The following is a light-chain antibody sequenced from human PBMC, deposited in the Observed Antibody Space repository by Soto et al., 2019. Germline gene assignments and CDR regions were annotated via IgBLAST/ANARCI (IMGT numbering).Light chain of an antibody. CDR2: DVS. CDR3: SSYTTSSTYV. Sequence: QSALTQPASVSGSPGQSITISCTGTSSDVGSYNYVSWYQQHPGKAPKVMIYDVSNRPSGVSYRFSGSKSGNTASLTIFGLQAEDEADYYCSSYTTSSTYVFGTGTKVTVL. CDR1: SSDVGSYNY. J-gene: IGLJ1*01. V-gene: IGLV2-14*01.